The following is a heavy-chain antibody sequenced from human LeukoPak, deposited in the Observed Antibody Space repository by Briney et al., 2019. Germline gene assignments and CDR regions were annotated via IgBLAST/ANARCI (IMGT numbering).Heavy chain of an antibody. V-gene: IGHV3-7*01. Sequence: GGSLRLSCAASGFTFSSYWMSWVRQAPGKGLEWVANIKQDGSEKYYVDSVKGRFTISRDNAKNSLYLQMNSLRAEDTAVYYCARDHRVTMIVVVITTYYYMDVWGKGTTVTVSS. D-gene: IGHD3-22*01. CDR3: ARDHRVTMIVVVITTYYYMDV. CDR1: GFTFSSYW. J-gene: IGHJ6*03. CDR2: IKQDGSEK.